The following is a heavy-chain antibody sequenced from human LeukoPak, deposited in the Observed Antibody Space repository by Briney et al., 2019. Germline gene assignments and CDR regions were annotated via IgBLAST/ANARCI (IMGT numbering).Heavy chain of an antibody. CDR2: ISSSSSYI. J-gene: IGHJ4*02. Sequence: GGSLRLSCAASGFTFSSYSMNWVRQAPGKGLEWVSSISSSSSYIYYADSVKGRFTISRDNAKNSLYLQMNSLRAEDTAVYYCARDPSSYSSSWPYYFGYWGQGTLVTVSS. CDR3: ARDPSSYSSSWPYYFGY. CDR1: GFTFSSYS. D-gene: IGHD6-13*01. V-gene: IGHV3-21*01.